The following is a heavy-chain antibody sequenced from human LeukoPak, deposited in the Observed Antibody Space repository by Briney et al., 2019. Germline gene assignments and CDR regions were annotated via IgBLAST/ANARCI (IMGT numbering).Heavy chain of an antibody. CDR3: TGNYYGSGSYADFDY. Sequence: QPGGSLRLSCAASGFTLSSYGMHWVRQAPGKGLEWVSFIRYDGSNKYYADSVKGRFTLSRDNSKNTAYLQMDSLKTEDTAVYYCTGNYYGSGSYADFDYWGQGTLVTVSS. V-gene: IGHV3-30*02. D-gene: IGHD3-10*01. CDR1: GFTLSSYG. CDR2: IRYDGSNK. J-gene: IGHJ4*02.